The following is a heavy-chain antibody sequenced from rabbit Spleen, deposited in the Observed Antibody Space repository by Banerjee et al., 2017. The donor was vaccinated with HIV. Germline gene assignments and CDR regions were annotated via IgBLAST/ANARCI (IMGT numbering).Heavy chain of an antibody. CDR2: IAGSSSDFT. V-gene: IGHV1S40*01. D-gene: IGHD4-1*01. Sequence: QSLEESGGDLVKPGASLTLTCTASGFSFSSSDYMCWVRQAPGKGLEWISCIAGSSSDFTYSATWAKGRFTCSKTSSTTVTLQMTTLTVADTATYFCARGNDWGGDGFNLWGPGTLVTVS. CDR1: GFSFSSSDY. CDR3: ARGNDWGGDGFNL. J-gene: IGHJ4*01.